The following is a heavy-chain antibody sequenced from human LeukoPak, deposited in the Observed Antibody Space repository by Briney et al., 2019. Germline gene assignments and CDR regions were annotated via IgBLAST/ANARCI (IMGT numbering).Heavy chain of an antibody. D-gene: IGHD3-16*02. CDR2: IIPIFGTA. CDR3: ARGGGITYYDYVWGSYRHNSFDY. J-gene: IGHJ4*02. Sequence: SVKVSCKASGGTFISYAISWVRQAPGQGLEWMGGIIPIFGTANYAQKFQGRVTITADESTSAAYMELSSLRSEDTAVYYCARGGGITYYDYVWGSYRHNSFDYWGQGTLVTVSS. V-gene: IGHV1-69*13. CDR1: GGTFISYA.